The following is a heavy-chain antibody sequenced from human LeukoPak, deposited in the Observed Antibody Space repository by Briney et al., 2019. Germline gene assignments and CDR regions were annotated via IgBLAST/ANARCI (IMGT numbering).Heavy chain of an antibody. J-gene: IGHJ5*02. CDR1: GGSINNYY. V-gene: IGHV4-59*08. Sequence: SETLSLTCTVSGGSINNYYWSWIRQPPGKGLDWIGYIYYSGNTNYNPSLKSRVTMSVDTSKNQFTLRLSSVTAADTAVYYCARGGRGFDPWGQGTLVTVSS. CDR2: IYYSGNT. D-gene: IGHD3-16*01. CDR3: ARGGRGFDP.